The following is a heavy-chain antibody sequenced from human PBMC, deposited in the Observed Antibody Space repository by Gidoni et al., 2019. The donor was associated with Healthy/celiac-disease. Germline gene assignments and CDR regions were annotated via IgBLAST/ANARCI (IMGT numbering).Heavy chain of an antibody. CDR3: AREVTIVVVPAAMICGWFDP. CDR2: INHSGST. V-gene: IGHV4-34*01. CDR1: GGSFSGYS. J-gene: IGHJ5*02. D-gene: IGHD2-2*01. Sequence: QVQLQQWGAGLLKPSETLSLTCAVYGGSFSGYSWSWIRQPPGKGLEWIGEINHSGSTNYNPSLKSRVTISVDTSKNQFSLKLSSVTAADTAVYYCAREVTIVVVPAAMICGWFDPWGQGTLVTVSS.